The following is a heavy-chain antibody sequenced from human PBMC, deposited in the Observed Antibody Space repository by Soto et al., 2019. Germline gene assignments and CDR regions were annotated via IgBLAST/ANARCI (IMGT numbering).Heavy chain of an antibody. Sequence: RLSCAASGFTLSNFALNWVRQAPGKGLEWVSTISASGKSTYYSYSVRGRFTISRDNSGNMLFLQMNGLGADDAAVYYCAKDVAATLWGQAALVTVPS. CDR1: GFTLSNFA. D-gene: IGHD6-13*01. V-gene: IGHV3-23*01. CDR3: AKDVAATL. J-gene: IGHJ4*02. CDR2: ISASGKST.